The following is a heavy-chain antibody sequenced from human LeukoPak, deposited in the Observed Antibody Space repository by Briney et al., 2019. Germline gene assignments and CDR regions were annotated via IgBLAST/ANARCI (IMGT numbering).Heavy chain of an antibody. J-gene: IGHJ4*02. CDR3: ARDRSYYHSSGYHRVDY. Sequence: PGGSLRLSCAASGFTFSDYYMSWIRQAPGKGLEWVSYISSSGSTIYYADSVKGRFTISRDNAKNSLYLQMNSLRAEDTAVYYCARDRSYYHSSGYHRVDYWGQGTLVTVSS. V-gene: IGHV3-11*04. D-gene: IGHD3-22*01. CDR2: ISSSGSTI. CDR1: GFTFSDYY.